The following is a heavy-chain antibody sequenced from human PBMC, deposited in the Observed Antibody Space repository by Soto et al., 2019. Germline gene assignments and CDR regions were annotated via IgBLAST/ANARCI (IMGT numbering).Heavy chain of an antibody. CDR3: ARPGDPVASSWYNWFAP. CDR2: IYYSGST. V-gene: IGHV4-39*01. J-gene: IGHJ5*02. CDR1: GGSISSSSYY. D-gene: IGHD6-13*01. Sequence: PAETLSLTCTVSGGSISSSSYYWGWIRQPPGKGLEWIWSIYYSGSTDYNQSLKRRVTISVDTSKKQFSLKLRSVTPANTALSYSARPGDPVASSWYNWFAPWGQGTRVTVS.